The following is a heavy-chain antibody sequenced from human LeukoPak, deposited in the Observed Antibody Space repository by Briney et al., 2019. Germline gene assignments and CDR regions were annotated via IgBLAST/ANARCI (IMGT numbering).Heavy chain of an antibody. D-gene: IGHD3-9*01. CDR2: ISSSSSYI. Sequence: GGSLRLSCAASGFTFSSYSMNWVRQAPGKGLEWVSSISSSSSYIYYADSVKGRFTISRDNAKNSLYLQMNSLRAEDTAVYYCARAYDILTGTNWFDPWGREPWSPSPQ. CDR1: GFTFSSYS. J-gene: IGHJ5*02. CDR3: ARAYDILTGTNWFDP. V-gene: IGHV3-21*01.